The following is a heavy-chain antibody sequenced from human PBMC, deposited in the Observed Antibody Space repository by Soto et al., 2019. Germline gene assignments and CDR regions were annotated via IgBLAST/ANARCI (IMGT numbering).Heavy chain of an antibody. V-gene: IGHV4-34*01. J-gene: IGHJ4*02. Sequence: SETLSLTCAVYGGSFSGYYWSWIRQPPGKGLEWIGEINHSGSTNYNPSLKSRVTISVDTSKNQFSLKLSSVTAADTAVYYCARGPPAKAFGGVIVMSDYWGQGTLVTVSS. CDR1: GGSFSGYY. CDR3: ARGPPAKAFGGVIVMSDY. CDR2: INHSGST. D-gene: IGHD3-16*02.